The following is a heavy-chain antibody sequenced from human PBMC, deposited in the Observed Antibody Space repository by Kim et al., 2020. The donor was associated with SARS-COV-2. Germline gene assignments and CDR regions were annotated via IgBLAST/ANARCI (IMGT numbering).Heavy chain of an antibody. CDR3: ARQFSSWYVTRRLGMAFDI. D-gene: IGHD6-13*01. J-gene: IGHJ3*02. Sequence: SRVTISVDTSKNQFSLKLSSVTAADTAVYYCARQFSSWYVTRRLGMAFDIWGQGTMVTVSS. V-gene: IGHV4-59*08.